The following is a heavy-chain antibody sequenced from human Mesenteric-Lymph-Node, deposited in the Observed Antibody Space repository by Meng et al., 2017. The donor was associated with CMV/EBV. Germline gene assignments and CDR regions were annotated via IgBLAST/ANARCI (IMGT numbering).Heavy chain of an antibody. CDR1: GYTFSSYA. V-gene: IGHV1-3*04. CDR2: INIVEDKT. CDR3: ARTNNWGFDY. Sequence: QVQRVQSGAEGKKPGASVKVSCKASGYTFSSYAMHWVRQAPGQRLEWMGWINIVEDKTKTSQNFQGRVTLTRDTSANTAYMELSSLRSDDTAVYYCARTNNWGFDYWGQGTLVTVSS. D-gene: IGHD3-16*01. J-gene: IGHJ4*02.